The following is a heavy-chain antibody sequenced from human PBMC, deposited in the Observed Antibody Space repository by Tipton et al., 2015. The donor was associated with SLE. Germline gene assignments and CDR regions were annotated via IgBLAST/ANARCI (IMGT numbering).Heavy chain of an antibody. CDR3: AREGQQLVYFDL. V-gene: IGHV4-59*01. J-gene: IGHJ2*01. Sequence: TLSLTCTVSGGSISSYYWSWIRQPPGTGLEWIGYIYYSGSTNYNPSLKSRVTISVDTSKNQFSLKLSSVTAADTAVYYCAREGQQLVYFDLWGRGTLVTVSS. CDR1: GGSISSYY. D-gene: IGHD6-13*01. CDR2: IYYSGST.